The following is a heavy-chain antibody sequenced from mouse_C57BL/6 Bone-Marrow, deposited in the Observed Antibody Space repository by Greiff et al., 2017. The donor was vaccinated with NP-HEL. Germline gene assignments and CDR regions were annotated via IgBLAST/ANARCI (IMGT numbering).Heavy chain of an antibody. CDR2: IDPSDSYT. Sequence: QVQLQQPGAELVRPGTSVKLSCKASGYTFTSYWMHWVKQRPGQGLEWIGVIDPSDSYTNYNQKFKGKATLTVDTSSSTAYMQLSSLTSEDSAVYYCARSYSVVATYWYFDVWGTGTTVTVSS. D-gene: IGHD1-1*01. J-gene: IGHJ1*03. CDR1: GYTFTSYW. V-gene: IGHV1-59*01. CDR3: ARSYSVVATYWYFDV.